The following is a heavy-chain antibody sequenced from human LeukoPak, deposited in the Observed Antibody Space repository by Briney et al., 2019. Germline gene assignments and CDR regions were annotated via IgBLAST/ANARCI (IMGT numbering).Heavy chain of an antibody. J-gene: IGHJ3*02. Sequence: GGSLRLSCAASGFTFSSYAMSWVRQAPGKGLEWVAVISYDGSNKYYADSVKGRFTISRDNSKNTLYLQMNSLRAEDTAVYYCARVSGSYYADAFDIWGQGTMVTVSS. CDR1: GFTFSSYA. CDR2: ISYDGSNK. D-gene: IGHD1-26*01. CDR3: ARVSGSYYADAFDI. V-gene: IGHV3-30-3*01.